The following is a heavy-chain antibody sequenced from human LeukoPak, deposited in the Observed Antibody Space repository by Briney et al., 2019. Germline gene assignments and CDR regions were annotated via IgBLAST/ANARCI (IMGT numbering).Heavy chain of an antibody. Sequence: SETLSLTCTVSGGSISSYYWSWIRQPPGKGLEWIGYIYYSGSTNYNSSLKSRVTISVDTSKNRFPLKLSSVTAADTAVYYCARVLAAADADYWGQGTLVTVSS. J-gene: IGHJ4*02. CDR2: IYYSGST. D-gene: IGHD6-13*01. V-gene: IGHV4-59*08. CDR3: ARVLAAADADY. CDR1: GGSISSYY.